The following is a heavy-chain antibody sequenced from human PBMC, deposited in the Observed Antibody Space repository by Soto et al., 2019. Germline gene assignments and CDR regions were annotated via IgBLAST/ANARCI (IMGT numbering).Heavy chain of an antibody. D-gene: IGHD2-21*01. CDR1: GFSFNSYW. CDR3: ARVWAYYFDA. V-gene: IGHV3-74*01. CDR2: INGEGTSA. Sequence: EVRLVEAGGGLVQPGGSLTLSCEASGFSFNSYWIHWVRQVPGRGLEWVSRINGEGTSASYADSVKGRFTISRDNSKNPTYLQMSSLGGDDTALYYCARVWAYYFDAWGRGVPVSVSS. J-gene: IGHJ4*02.